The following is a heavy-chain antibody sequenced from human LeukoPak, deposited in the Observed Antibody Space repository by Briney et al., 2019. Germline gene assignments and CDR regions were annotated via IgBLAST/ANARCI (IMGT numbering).Heavy chain of an antibody. CDR3: ASSGSHSPFDY. J-gene: IGHJ4*02. Sequence: SETLSLTCTVSGVSIRSADYYWSWIRQPPGKGLEWIGYIYYSGSTYYNPSLKSRVTISVDTSKNQFSLKLSSVTAADTAVYYCASSGSHSPFDYWGQGTLVTVSS. CDR2: IYYSGST. V-gene: IGHV4-30-4*01. D-gene: IGHD1-26*01. CDR1: GVSIRSADYY.